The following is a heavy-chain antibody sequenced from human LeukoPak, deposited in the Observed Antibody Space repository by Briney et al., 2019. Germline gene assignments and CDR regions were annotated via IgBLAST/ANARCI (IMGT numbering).Heavy chain of an antibody. CDR3: ARDEIRIAAAGFYFDY. V-gene: IGHV3-30*04. CDR2: ISYDGSNK. D-gene: IGHD6-13*01. J-gene: IGHJ4*02. CDR1: GFTFSSYA. Sequence: GGSPRLSCAASGFTFSSYAMHWVRQAPGKGLEWVAVISYDGSNKYYADSVKGRFTISRDNSKNTLYLQMNSLRAEDTAVYYCARDEIRIAAAGFYFDYWGQGTLVTVSS.